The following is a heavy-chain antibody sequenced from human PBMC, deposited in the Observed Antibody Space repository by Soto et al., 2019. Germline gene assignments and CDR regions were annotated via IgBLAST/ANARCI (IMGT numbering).Heavy chain of an antibody. J-gene: IGHJ4*02. CDR2: INAGNGNT. Sequence: QVQLVQSGAEEKKPGASVKVSCKASGYTFTSYAIHWVRQAPGQRLEWMGWINAGNGNTKYSQKFQGTVTITRDTSASTAYMELSSLKSEDTAVYYCARGDWWLFDYWGQGTLVTVSS. CDR1: GYTFTSYA. V-gene: IGHV1-3*05. CDR3: ARGDWWLFDY. D-gene: IGHD2-8*02.